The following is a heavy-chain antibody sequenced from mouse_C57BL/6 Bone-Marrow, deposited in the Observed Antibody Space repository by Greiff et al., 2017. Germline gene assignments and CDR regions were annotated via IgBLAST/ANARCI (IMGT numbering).Heavy chain of an antibody. V-gene: IGHV1-53*01. D-gene: IGHD2-4*01. CDR1: GYTFTSYW. CDR3: ADLYEYDGQPGTWFAY. J-gene: IGHJ3*01. CDR2: INPSNGGT. Sequence: QVQLQQPGTELVKPGASVKLSCKASGYTFTSYWMHWVKQRPGQGLEWIGNINPSNGGTNYNEKFKSKATLTVDKSSSTAYMQLIILTSEDSTVYYCADLYEYDGQPGTWFAYWGHGNLVTVSA.